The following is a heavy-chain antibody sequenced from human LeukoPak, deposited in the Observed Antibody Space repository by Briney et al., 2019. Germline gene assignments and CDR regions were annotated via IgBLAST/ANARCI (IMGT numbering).Heavy chain of an antibody. CDR1: GFTFSSYG. CDR2: ISASGGST. D-gene: IGHD3-10*01. V-gene: IGHV3-23*01. J-gene: IGHJ6*03. Sequence: QPGGSLRLSCAASGFTFSSYGMHWVRQAPGKGLEWVSSISASGGSTNYADSVKGRFTISRDNSKNTVYLQMNGLRAEDTAVYYCAKVMKGSERLTMVRGVIIKTAGLYYMDVWGKGTTVTVSS. CDR3: AKVMKGSERLTMVRGVIIKTAGLYYMDV.